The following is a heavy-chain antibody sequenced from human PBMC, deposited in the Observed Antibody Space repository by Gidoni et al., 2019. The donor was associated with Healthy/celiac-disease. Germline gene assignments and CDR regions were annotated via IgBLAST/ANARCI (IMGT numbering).Heavy chain of an antibody. CDR3: AKPLYDILTGFYYFDY. V-gene: IGHV3-23*01. Sequence: EVQLLESGGGLVQPGGSLRLSCAASGFTFISYAMSWVRQAPGKGLEWVSAISGSGGSTYDADSVKGRFTISRDNSKNTLYLQMNSLRAEDTTVYYCAKPLYDILTGFYYFDYWGQGTLVNVSS. J-gene: IGHJ4*02. CDR1: GFTFISYA. D-gene: IGHD3-9*01. CDR2: ISGSGGST.